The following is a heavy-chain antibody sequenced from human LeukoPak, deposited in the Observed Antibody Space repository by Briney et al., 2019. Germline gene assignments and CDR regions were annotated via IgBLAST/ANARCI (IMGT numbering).Heavy chain of an antibody. D-gene: IGHD2-21*01. CDR1: GYTFTGYY. CDR3: ARDGSYCGGDCYSDY. Sequence: ASVKVSCKASGYTFTGYYMHWVRQAPGQGLEGMGWINPNSGGTNYAQKFQGRVTMPRDTSISTAYMELSRLRSDDTAVYYCARDGSYCGGDCYSDYWGQGTLVTVSS. V-gene: IGHV1-2*02. CDR2: INPNSGGT. J-gene: IGHJ4*02.